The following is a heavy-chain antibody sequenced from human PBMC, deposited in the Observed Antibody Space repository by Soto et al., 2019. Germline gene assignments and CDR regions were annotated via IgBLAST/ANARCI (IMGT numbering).Heavy chain of an antibody. CDR1: GYTFTGYY. J-gene: IGHJ6*02. V-gene: IGHV1-2*04. CDR3: ATSMPPEYYYYGMDV. D-gene: IGHD2-2*01. Sequence: ASVKVSCKASGYTFTGYYMHWVRQAPGQGLEWMGWINPNSGGTNYAQKFQGWVTMTRDTSISTAYMELSRLRSDDTAVYYCATSMPPEYYYYGMDVWGQGTTVT. CDR2: INPNSGGT.